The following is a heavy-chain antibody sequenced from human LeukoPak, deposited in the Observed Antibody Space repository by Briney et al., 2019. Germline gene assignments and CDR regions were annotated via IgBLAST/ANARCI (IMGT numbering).Heavy chain of an antibody. Sequence: ASVKVSCKASGGTFSSYTISWGPEAPGQGVEWMGRIIPILGIANYAQKFQGRVTITADKSTSTASMELSSLRSEDTAVYYCAKEELSGSNTSWGQGTLVTVSS. CDR1: GGTFSSYT. D-gene: IGHD1-26*01. CDR3: AKEELSGSNTS. V-gene: IGHV1-69*04. J-gene: IGHJ4*02. CDR2: IIPILGIA.